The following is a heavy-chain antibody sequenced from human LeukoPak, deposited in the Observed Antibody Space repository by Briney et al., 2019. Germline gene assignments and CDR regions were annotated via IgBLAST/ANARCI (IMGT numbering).Heavy chain of an antibody. CDR3: AAASNYYDRSNYYSYAMDV. Sequence: TSVKVSCKASGFTFTTSAVQWVRQARGQRLEWIGWIVVGSGNTNYAQKLQERVTITRDMSTSTVYMDLSSQRSEDTAVYYCAAASNYYDRSNYYSYAMDVWGQGTTVTVSS. J-gene: IGHJ6*02. CDR1: GFTFTTSA. CDR2: IVVGSGNT. D-gene: IGHD3-22*01. V-gene: IGHV1-58*01.